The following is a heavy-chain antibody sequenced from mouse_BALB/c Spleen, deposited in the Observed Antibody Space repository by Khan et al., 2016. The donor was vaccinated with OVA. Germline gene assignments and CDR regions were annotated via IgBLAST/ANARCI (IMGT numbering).Heavy chain of an antibody. CDR1: GYTFTDYA. CDR2: ISTYSGNT. J-gene: IGHJ2*01. V-gene: IGHV1S137*01. D-gene: IGHD2-3*01. Sequence: QVQLQQSGPELVRPGVSVKISCKGSGYTFTDYAMYWVKQSHAKSLEWIGLISTYSGNTNSNQKFKGKATMTVDKSSSTAYMELARLTPEDSAIYYCARPAYDGYYDYWGQGTTLTVSS. CDR3: ARPAYDGYYDY.